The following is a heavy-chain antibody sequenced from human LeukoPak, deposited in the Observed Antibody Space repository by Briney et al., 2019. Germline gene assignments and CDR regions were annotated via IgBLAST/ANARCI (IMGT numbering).Heavy chain of an antibody. V-gene: IGHV3-21*01. CDR1: GFTFSSYS. CDR2: ISSTSSNT. J-gene: IGHJ4*02. Sequence: PGGSLGLSCAASGFTFSSYSMNWVRQAPGKGLEWVSSISSTSSNTNYADSVKGRFTISRDNAKNSLYLQMNSLRAEDTAVYYCARVWYYDFWSGYSCLDYWGQGILVTVSS. D-gene: IGHD3-3*01. CDR3: ARVWYYDFWSGYSCLDY.